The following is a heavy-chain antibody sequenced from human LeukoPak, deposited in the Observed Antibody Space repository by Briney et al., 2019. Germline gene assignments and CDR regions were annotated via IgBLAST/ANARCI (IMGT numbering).Heavy chain of an antibody. CDR3: ARRSIAAAKIDY. D-gene: IGHD6-13*01. CDR1: GGSISSGGYY. J-gene: IGHJ4*02. CDR2: IYYSGST. V-gene: IGHV4-39*01. Sequence: PSETLSLTCTVSGGSISSGGYYWSWIRQHPGKGLEWIGSIYYSGSTYYNPSLKSRVTISVDTSKNQFSLKLSSVTAADTAVYYCARRSIAAAKIDYWGQGTLVTVSS.